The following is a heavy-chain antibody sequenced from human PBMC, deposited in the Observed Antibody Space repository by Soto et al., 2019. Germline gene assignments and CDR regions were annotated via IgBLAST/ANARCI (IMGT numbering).Heavy chain of an antibody. CDR2: ISAYNGNT. Sequence: ASVRVSCKASGYTFTSYGISWVRQAPGQGLEWMGWISAYNGNTNYAQKLQGRVTMTTDTSTSTAYMELRSLRSDDTAVYYCARVEGQLETDHFDYWGQGTLVTVSS. CDR3: ARVEGQLETDHFDY. CDR1: GYTFTSYG. J-gene: IGHJ4*02. D-gene: IGHD1-1*01. V-gene: IGHV1-18*01.